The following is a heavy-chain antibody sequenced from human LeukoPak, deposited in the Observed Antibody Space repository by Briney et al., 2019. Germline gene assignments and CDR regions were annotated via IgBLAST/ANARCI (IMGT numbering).Heavy chain of an antibody. V-gene: IGHV3-30*02. Sequence: GGSLRLSCAASGFTFSSYGMHWVRQAPGKGLEWVAFIRYDGSNKYYADSVKGRFTISRDNSKNTLYLHVNSLRPEDTAVYYCARDRPMAGENIRYPRYYYYYMDVWGKGTTVTVSS. D-gene: IGHD3-9*01. J-gene: IGHJ6*03. CDR1: GFTFSSYG. CDR3: ARDRPMAGENIRYPRYYYYYMDV. CDR2: IRYDGSNK.